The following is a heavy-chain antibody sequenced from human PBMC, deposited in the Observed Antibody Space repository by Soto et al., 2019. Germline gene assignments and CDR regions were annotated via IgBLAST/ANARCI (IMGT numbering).Heavy chain of an antibody. CDR3: ARDNPSEEVVVVAPPLLAYSGRAV. D-gene: IGHD2-15*01. J-gene: IGHJ6*02. CDR1: GGTFSSYA. V-gene: IGHV1-69*12. Sequence: QVQLVQSGAEVKKPGSSVKVSCKASGGTFSSYAISWVRQAPGQGLEWMGGIIPIFGTANYAQKFQGRVTIPATDPTSKAAMGLSSRRSGDTAVYSGARDNPSEEVVVVAPPLLAYSGRAVWGQGPTVTVPS. CDR2: IIPIFGTA.